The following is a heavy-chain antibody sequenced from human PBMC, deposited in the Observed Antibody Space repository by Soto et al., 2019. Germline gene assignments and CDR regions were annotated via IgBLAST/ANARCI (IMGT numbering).Heavy chain of an antibody. Sequence: QVQLVQSGAEVKKPGASVKVSCKASGYTFTSYGISWVRQAPGQGLEWMGWISAYNGNTNYAQKLQGRVTRTTDTSKSTAYMELRRMRCDDTAVYSWASCAGYIAQVWFDSWGQGTLVTVSS. CDR2: ISAYNGNT. V-gene: IGHV1-18*01. J-gene: IGHJ5*01. CDR3: ASCAGYIAQVWFDS. D-gene: IGHD5-18*01. CDR1: GYTFTSYG.